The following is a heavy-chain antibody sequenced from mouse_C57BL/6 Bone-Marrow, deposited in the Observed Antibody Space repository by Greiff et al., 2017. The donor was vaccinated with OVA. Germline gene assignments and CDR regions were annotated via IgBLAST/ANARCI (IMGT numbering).Heavy chain of an antibody. CDR2: ISSGGSYT. J-gene: IGHJ2*01. D-gene: IGHD1-1*01. CDR3: ARGDYYYGSSNY. Sequence: EVQLVESGGDLVKPGGSLKLSCAASGFTFSSYGMSWVRQTPDKRLEWFATISSGGSYTYYPDSVKGRLTISRDNTKNTLYLQLSSLKSEDTAMYYCARGDYYYGSSNYWGQGTTLTVSS. CDR1: GFTFSSYG. V-gene: IGHV5-6*01.